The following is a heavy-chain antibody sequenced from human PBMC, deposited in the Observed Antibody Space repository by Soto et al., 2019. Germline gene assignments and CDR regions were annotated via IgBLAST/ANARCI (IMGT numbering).Heavy chain of an antibody. J-gene: IGHJ4*02. CDR2: ISFDGSTK. CDR3: AKNSFSGSKRILDS. CDR1: GFRDGFPFSDYD. V-gene: IGHV3-30*18. D-gene: IGHD1-26*01. Sequence: QVQLVESGGDVVQPGRSLRLSCAASGFRDGFPFSDYDMHWVRQAPGKGLEWVALISFDGSTKNYVDSVEGRFTISRDNSRDTLFLQMDSLRPEDTAVYYCAKNSFSGSKRILDSWGQGTLVTVSS.